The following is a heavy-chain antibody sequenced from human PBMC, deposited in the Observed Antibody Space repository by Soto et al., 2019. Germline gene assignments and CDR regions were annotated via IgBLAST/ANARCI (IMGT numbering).Heavy chain of an antibody. CDR1: GFTFSIYS. D-gene: IGHD3-22*01. V-gene: IGHV3-48*01. J-gene: IGHJ4*02. CDR2: IMPGSSHI. Sequence: PGGSLRLSCAASGFTFSIYSMNWVRQAPGKGLEWVSYIMPGSSHIFYADSVKGRFTISRDNAKNSLYLQMNSLRAEDTAVYYCAREIYDDYDSSGFDHWGQGTLVTVSS. CDR3: AREIYDDYDSSGFDH.